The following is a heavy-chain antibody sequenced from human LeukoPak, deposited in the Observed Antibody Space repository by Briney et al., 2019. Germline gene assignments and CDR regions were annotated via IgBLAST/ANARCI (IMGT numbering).Heavy chain of an antibody. V-gene: IGHV6-1*01. D-gene: IGHD4-17*01. CDR1: GDSVSSNSAA. Sequence: SQTLSLTCAISGDSVSSNSAAWNWIRQSPSRGLEWLGRTYYRSKWYNDYAVSVKSRITINPDTSKNQLSLQLNSVTPEDTAVYYCARDRGALRSYFYYGMDAWGQGTTVTVSS. CDR2: TYYRSKWYN. J-gene: IGHJ6*02. CDR3: ARDRGALRSYFYYGMDA.